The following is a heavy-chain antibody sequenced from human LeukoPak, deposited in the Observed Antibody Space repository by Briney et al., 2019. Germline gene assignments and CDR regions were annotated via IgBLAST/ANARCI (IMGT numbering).Heavy chain of an antibody. V-gene: IGHV4-34*01. D-gene: IGHD3-22*01. CDR1: GGSFSGYY. CDR3: ARNYYDSSDYEYYFDY. CDR2: INHSGST. J-gene: IGHJ4*02. Sequence: SETLSLTCAVYGGSFSGYYWSWIRQPPGKGLEWIGEINHSGSTNYNPSLKSRVTISVDTSKNQFSLKLSSVTAADTAVYYCARNYYDSSDYEYYFDYWGQGTLVTVSS.